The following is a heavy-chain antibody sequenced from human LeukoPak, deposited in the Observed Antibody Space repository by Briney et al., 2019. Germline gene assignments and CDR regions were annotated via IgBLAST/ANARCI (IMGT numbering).Heavy chain of an antibody. CDR3: ARDAAAHGLFDY. CDR1: GYTFTDYY. Sequence: GASVKVSCKASGYTFTDYYMHWVRQAPGQGLEWMGWINPSSGGTNYAQKFQGRVTVTRDTSISTAYMELSRLRSDDTAVYYCARDAAAHGLFDYWGQGTLVTVSS. J-gene: IGHJ4*02. V-gene: IGHV1-2*02. D-gene: IGHD6-13*01. CDR2: INPSSGGT.